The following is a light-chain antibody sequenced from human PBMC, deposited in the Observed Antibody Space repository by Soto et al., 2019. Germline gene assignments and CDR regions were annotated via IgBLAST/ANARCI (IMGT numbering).Light chain of an antibody. V-gene: IGLV2-14*01. CDR1: SSDVGGYNY. CDR3: SSYTSSSTYYV. J-gene: IGLJ1*01. CDR2: DVS. Sequence: QSALTQPVSVSGSPGQSIPISCTGTSSDVGGYNYVSWYQQHPGKAPKLMIYDVSNRPSGVSNRFSGSKSGNTASLTISGLQAEDEADYYCSSYTSSSTYYVFGTGTKVTVL.